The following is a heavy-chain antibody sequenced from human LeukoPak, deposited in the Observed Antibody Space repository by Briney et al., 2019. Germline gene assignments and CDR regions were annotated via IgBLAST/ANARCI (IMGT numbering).Heavy chain of an antibody. Sequence: TGGSLRLSCAASGFILRNYWMSWVRQAPGKGLEGVAIINQDGREKHYVDSVKGRFTISRDNAKDSLYLQMNSLRAEDTAVYYCAKSNGYGLVDIWGQGTMVTVSS. D-gene: IGHD3-10*01. CDR2: INQDGREK. CDR3: AKSNGYGLVDI. V-gene: IGHV3-7*03. J-gene: IGHJ3*02. CDR1: GFILRNYW.